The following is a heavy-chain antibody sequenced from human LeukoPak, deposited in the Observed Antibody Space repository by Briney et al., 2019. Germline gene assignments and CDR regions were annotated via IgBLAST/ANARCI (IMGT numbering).Heavy chain of an antibody. CDR2: IRGDAGST. Sequence: PGGSLRLSCAASGFTFDAFGMTWVRQAPGKGLEWVSAIRGDAGSTVYADSVKGRFTISRDNAKNSLYLQMNSLRVEDTALYYCARVWAWGSGNYFDNWGQGTLVTVSS. CDR3: ARVWAWGSGNYFDN. V-gene: IGHV3-20*04. CDR1: GFTFDAFG. J-gene: IGHJ4*02. D-gene: IGHD7-27*01.